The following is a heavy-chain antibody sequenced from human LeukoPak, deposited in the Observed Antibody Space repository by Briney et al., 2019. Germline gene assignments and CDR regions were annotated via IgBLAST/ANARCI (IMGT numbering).Heavy chain of an antibody. D-gene: IGHD3-16*02. CDR2: ISYSGST. J-gene: IGHJ4*02. V-gene: IGHV4-61*05. CDR3: ARHEELSLYTFFDH. CDR1: GGSISGSDNY. Sequence: SETLSLTCTVSGGSISGSDNYWGWIRQPSGKGLEWIGYISYSGSTNNNPSLKSRVTISLDASRSQFSLQLSSVTAADTAVYFCARHEELSLYTFFDHWGRGALVTVSS.